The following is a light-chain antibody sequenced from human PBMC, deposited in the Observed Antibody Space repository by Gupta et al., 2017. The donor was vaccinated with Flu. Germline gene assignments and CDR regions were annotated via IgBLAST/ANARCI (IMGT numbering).Light chain of an antibody. Sequence: GTLVLSPGERSPLSCRASQTVTSSHLAWYQQKPGQAPRLLIYGASTRATGIPDRFSGSGSGTDFTLTISRLEPEDFAVYYCHQEENSPRTFGQGTKVEIK. V-gene: IGKV3-20*01. CDR3: HQEENSPRT. CDR2: GAS. J-gene: IGKJ1*01. CDR1: QTVTSSH.